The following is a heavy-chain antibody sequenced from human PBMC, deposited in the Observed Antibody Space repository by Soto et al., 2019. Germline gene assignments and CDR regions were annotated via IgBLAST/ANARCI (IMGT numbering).Heavy chain of an antibody. D-gene: IGHD2-21*02. J-gene: IGHJ4*02. CDR3: TRGSTVVTLDYFDS. CDR1: GYTVTRHY. Sequence: QVQLVQSGAEVKKPGASVKVSCKASGYTVTRHYMHWVRQAPGQGLEWMGIIDPSGGSTTYAQKFQARVTMTSDMSTRTVYMELSSLRSDDTAIYYCTRGSTVVTLDYFDSWGQGTLVTVSS. V-gene: IGHV1-46*03. CDR2: IDPSGGST.